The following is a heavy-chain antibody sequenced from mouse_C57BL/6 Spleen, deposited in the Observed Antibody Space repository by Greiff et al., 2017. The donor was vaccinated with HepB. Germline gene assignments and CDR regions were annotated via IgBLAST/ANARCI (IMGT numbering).Heavy chain of an antibody. CDR3: ARPRVITTVVDWYFDV. CDR2: ISSGSSTI. J-gene: IGHJ1*03. Sequence: EVQGVESGGGLVKPGGSLKLSCAASGFTFSDYGMHWVRQAPEKGLEWVAYISSGSSTIYYADTVKGRFTISRDNAKNTLFLQMTSLRSEDTAMYYCARPRVITTVVDWYFDVWGTGTTVTVSS. V-gene: IGHV5-17*01. CDR1: GFTFSDYG. D-gene: IGHD1-1*01.